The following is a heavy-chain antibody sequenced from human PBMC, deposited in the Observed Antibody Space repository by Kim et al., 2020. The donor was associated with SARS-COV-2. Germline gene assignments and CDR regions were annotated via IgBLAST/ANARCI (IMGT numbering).Heavy chain of an antibody. Sequence: SETLSLTYAVYGGSFSGYYWSWIRQPPGKGLEWIGEINHSGSTNYNPSLKSRVTISVDTSKNQFSLKLSSVTAADTAVYYCARVMFGSYVYWGQGTLVTVSS. J-gene: IGHJ4*02. CDR1: GGSFSGYY. CDR2: INHSGST. D-gene: IGHD1-26*01. V-gene: IGHV4-34*01. CDR3: ARVMFGSYVY.